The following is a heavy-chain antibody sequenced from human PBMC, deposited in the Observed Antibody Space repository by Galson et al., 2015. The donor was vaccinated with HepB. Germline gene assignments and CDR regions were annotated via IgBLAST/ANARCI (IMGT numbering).Heavy chain of an antibody. V-gene: IGHV3-74*01. Sequence: SLRLSCAASGYTFRNYWMHWVRQAPGEGLVWVSRINMDGSSTSYADSVKGRFTISRDNAKNTLYLQMNTLRDEDTAVYYCARNYYSGNSGYFQNWFDPWGQGTLVTVSS. J-gene: IGHJ5*02. CDR1: GYTFRNYW. CDR2: INMDGSST. D-gene: IGHD3-22*01. CDR3: ARNYYSGNSGYFQNWFDP.